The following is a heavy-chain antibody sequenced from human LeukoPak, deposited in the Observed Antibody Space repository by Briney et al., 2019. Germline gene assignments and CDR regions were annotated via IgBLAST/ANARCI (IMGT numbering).Heavy chain of an antibody. V-gene: IGHV4-4*02. CDR1: GGSISSSNW. D-gene: IGHD2-15*01. Sequence: PSETLSLTCAVSGGSISSSNWWSWVRQPPGKGLEWIGEVYHSGSTNYNPSLKSRVTISVDKSKNQFSLKLSSVTAADTAVYYCARVATPPDDAFDIWGQGTMVTVSS. J-gene: IGHJ3*02. CDR2: VYHSGST. CDR3: ARVATPPDDAFDI.